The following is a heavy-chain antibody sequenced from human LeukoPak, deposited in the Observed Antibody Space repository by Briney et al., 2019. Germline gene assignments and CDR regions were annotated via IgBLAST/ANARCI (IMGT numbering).Heavy chain of an antibody. V-gene: IGHV1-18*01. CDR3: ARVGGGLLLVPPDYFDY. CDR2: ISAYNGNT. J-gene: IGHJ4*02. Sequence: ASVKVSCKASGGTFSSYAISWVRQAPGQGLEWMGWISAYNGNTNYAQKLQGRVTMTTDTSTSTAYMELRSLRSDDTAVYYCARVGGGLLLVPPDYFDYWGQGTLVTVSS. D-gene: IGHD2-15*01. CDR1: GGTFSSYA.